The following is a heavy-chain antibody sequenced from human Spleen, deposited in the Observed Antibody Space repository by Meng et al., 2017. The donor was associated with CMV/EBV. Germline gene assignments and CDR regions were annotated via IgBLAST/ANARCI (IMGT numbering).Heavy chain of an antibody. J-gene: IGHJ1*01. CDR3: ARDADYDLGYSQH. Sequence: GSLRLSCTVSGGSISSSSYYWGWIRQPPGKGLEWIGSIYYSGISHYNPSLKSRVTMSVDTSKNQFSLRLSSVTAADTAVYYCARDADYDLGYSQHWGQGSLVTVSS. D-gene: IGHD3-3*01. CDR2: IYYSGIS. CDR1: GGSISSSSYY. V-gene: IGHV4-39*07.